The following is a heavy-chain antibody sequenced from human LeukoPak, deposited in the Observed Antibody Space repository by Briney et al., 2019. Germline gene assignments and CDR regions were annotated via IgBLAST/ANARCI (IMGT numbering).Heavy chain of an antibody. CDR2: ISSSSSYI. D-gene: IGHD3-10*01. V-gene: IGHV3-21*01. J-gene: IGHJ3*02. Sequence: GGSLRLSCAASGFTFSSYSMNWVRQAPGKGLEWVSSISSSSSYIYYADSVKGRFTISRDNAKNSLYLQMNSLRAEDTAVYYCARDRVFLLGFGESRRRNAFDIWGQGTMVTVSS. CDR1: GFTFSSYS. CDR3: ARDRVFLLGFGESRRRNAFDI.